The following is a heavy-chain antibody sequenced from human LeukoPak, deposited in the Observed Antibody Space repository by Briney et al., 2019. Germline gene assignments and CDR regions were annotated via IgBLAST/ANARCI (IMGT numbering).Heavy chain of an antibody. CDR1: GGAFRDHQ. D-gene: IGHD2-15*01. Sequence: SETLSLTCAVYGGAFRDHQWSWIRQPPGKGLEWVGRISTGGSANYNPSLNSRVTISVDTSKNQFSLKVRSVTAADTALYYCARDGRRDWFDPWGQGTLVTVSS. J-gene: IGHJ5*02. CDR3: ARDGRRDWFDP. CDR2: ISTGGSA. V-gene: IGHV4-4*07.